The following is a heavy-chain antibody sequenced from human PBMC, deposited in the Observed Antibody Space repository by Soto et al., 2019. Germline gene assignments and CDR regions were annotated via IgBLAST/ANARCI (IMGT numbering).Heavy chain of an antibody. CDR1: GFSLSTNGMG. CDR3: AHRQRDSRPHGDY. Sequence: GSGPTLVNPTQTLTLTCTFSGFSLSTNGMGVAWIRQPPGKALEWLALIYWHDDKRYNPSLKNRIIVTKDDSRNQVVLTMTDMNPADTATYCCAHRQRDSRPHGDYWGQGILVTVSS. V-gene: IGHV2-5*01. CDR2: IYWHDDK. D-gene: IGHD1-26*01. J-gene: IGHJ4*02.